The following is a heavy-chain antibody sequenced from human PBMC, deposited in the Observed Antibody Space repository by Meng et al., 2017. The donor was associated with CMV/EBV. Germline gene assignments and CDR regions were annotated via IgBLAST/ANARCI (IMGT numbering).Heavy chain of an antibody. J-gene: IGHJ6*02. Sequence: GGSLRLSCAASGFTFSSYAMSWARQAPGKGLEWVSVIYSGGSSTYYADSVKGRFTISRDNSKNTLYLQMNSLRAEDTAVYYCAKDLVIPLYSTPYYYGMDVWGQGTTVTV. CDR3: AKDLVIPLYSTPYYYGMDV. V-gene: IGHV3-23*03. CDR2: IYSGGSST. D-gene: IGHD4-11*01. CDR1: GFTFSSYA.